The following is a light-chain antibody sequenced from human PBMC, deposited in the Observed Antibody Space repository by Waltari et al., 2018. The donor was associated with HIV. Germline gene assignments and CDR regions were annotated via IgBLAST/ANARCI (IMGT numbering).Light chain of an antibody. Sequence: SSEVTQDPAVSVALGQTVRITCQGASLRRYSASWYQQKPGQAPILVIYGKNNRPSGIPDRFSGSSSGNTASLTITAAQAEDEADYYCNSLDNSGVLVVFGGGTKLTVL. CDR1: SLRRYS. V-gene: IGLV3-19*01. CDR3: NSLDNSGVLVV. J-gene: IGLJ2*01. CDR2: GKN.